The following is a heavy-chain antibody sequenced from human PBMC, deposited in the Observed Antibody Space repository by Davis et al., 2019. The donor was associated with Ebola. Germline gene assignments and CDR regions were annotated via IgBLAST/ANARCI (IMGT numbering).Heavy chain of an antibody. CDR1: GGTFSSYA. CDR2: IIPILGIA. CDR3: ARRITIFGVVTYDAFDI. J-gene: IGHJ3*02. D-gene: IGHD3-3*01. V-gene: IGHV1-69*04. Sequence: SVKVSCKASGGTFSSYAISWVRQAPGQGLEWMGRIIPILGIANYAQKFQGRVTITADESTSTAYMELSSLRSEDTAVYYCARRITIFGVVTYDAFDIWGQGTMVTVSS.